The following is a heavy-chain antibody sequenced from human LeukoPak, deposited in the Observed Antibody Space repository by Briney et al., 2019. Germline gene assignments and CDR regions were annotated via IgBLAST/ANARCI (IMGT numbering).Heavy chain of an antibody. V-gene: IGHV4-34*01. CDR1: GGSFSGYY. CDR3: ARRVTIVYYMVA. J-gene: IGHJ6*03. D-gene: IGHD3-3*01. Sequence: SETLSLTRAVYGGSFSGYYWTWIRQLAGKGLEWIGEINDGGGTNYNPSLRSRVSISVDTSKNQFSLNLRSVTAADTAMYYCARRVTIVYYMVAWGKGTRSPSP. CDR2: INDGGGT.